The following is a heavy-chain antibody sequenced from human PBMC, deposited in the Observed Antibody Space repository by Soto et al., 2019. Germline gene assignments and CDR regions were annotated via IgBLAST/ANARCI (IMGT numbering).Heavy chain of an antibody. Sequence: PSETLSLTCTVSGGSISSYYWSWIRQPPGKGLEWIGYIYYSGSTNYNPSLKSRVTISVDTSKNQFSLKLSSVTAADTAVYYCARDLGGYSYGYYYYYGMDGWGQGTTVT. J-gene: IGHJ6*02. D-gene: IGHD5-18*01. CDR2: IYYSGST. CDR1: GGSISSYY. CDR3: ARDLGGYSYGYYYYYGMDG. V-gene: IGHV4-59*01.